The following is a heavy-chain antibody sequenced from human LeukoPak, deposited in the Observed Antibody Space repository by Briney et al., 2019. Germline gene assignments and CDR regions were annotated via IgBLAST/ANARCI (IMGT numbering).Heavy chain of an antibody. CDR3: ARGGSECDY. D-gene: IGHD2-15*01. J-gene: IGHJ4*02. V-gene: IGHV4-59*01. CDR2: IYYSGST. CDR1: GGSISSYY. Sequence: SGTLSLTCTVSGGSISSYYWSWIRQPPGKGLEWIGYIYYSGSTNYNPSLKSRVTISVDTSKNQFSLKLSSVTAADTAVYYCARGGSECDYWGQGTLVTVSS.